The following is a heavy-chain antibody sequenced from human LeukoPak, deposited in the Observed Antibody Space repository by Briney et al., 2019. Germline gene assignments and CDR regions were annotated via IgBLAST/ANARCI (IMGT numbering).Heavy chain of an antibody. CDR1: GFTFGDYA. CDR3: TRVVRSLDYYMDV. D-gene: IGHD1-26*01. J-gene: IGHJ6*03. CDR2: IRSKAFGGTT. V-gene: IGHV3-49*04. Sequence: GGSLRLSCTASGFTFGDYAMSWVRQAPGKGLEWVGFIRSKAFGGTTEYAASVKGRFTISRDDSKSIAYLQMNSLKAEDTAVYYCTRVVRSLDYYMDVWGKGTTVTVSS.